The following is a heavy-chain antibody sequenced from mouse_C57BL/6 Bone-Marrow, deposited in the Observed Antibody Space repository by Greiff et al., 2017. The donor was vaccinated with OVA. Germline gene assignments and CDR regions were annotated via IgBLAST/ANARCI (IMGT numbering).Heavy chain of an antibody. J-gene: IGHJ3*01. CDR3: ARGYDGYYTFAY. CDR1: GYTFTSYG. D-gene: IGHD2-3*01. Sequence: VKLVESGAELARPGASVKLSCKASGYTFTSYGISWVKQRPGQGLEWIGEIYPRSGNTYYNEKFKGKATLTADKSSSTAYMELRSLTSEDSAVYFGARGYDGYYTFAYWGQGTLVTVSA. CDR2: IYPRSGNT. V-gene: IGHV1-81*01.